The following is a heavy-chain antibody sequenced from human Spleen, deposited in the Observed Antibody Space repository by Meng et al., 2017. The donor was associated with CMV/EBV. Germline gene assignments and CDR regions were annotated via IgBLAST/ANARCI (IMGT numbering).Heavy chain of an antibody. J-gene: IGHJ4*02. V-gene: IGHV4-39*02. Sequence: SETLSLTCTVSGGSISSSSYYWGWIRQPPGKGLEWIGSIYYSGSTYYNPSLKSRVTISGDTSKNQFSLKLSSVTAADTAVYYCARDRRSRGRFDYWGQGTLVTVSS. CDR3: ARDRRSRGRFDY. D-gene: IGHD3-10*01. CDR1: GGSISSSSYY. CDR2: IYYSGST.